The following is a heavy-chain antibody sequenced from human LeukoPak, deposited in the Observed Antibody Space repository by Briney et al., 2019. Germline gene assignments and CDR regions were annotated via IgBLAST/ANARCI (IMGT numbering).Heavy chain of an antibody. V-gene: IGHV4-34*01. Sequence: SETLSLTCAVYGGSFSGYYWSWIRQPPGKGLEWIGEINHSGSTNYNPSLKSRVTISVDTSKNQFSLKLSSVTAADTAVYYCARGLTAPPPLYYFDYWGQGTLVTVSS. CDR3: ARGLTAPPPLYYFDY. J-gene: IGHJ4*02. D-gene: IGHD5-18*01. CDR1: GGSFSGYY. CDR2: INHSGST.